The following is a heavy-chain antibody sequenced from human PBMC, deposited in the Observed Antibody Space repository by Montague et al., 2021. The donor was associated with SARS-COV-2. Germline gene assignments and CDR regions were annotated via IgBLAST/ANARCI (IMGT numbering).Heavy chain of an antibody. Sequence: SLRLSCAASGFTFGASGMNWVRQAPGKGLDWVAYISSSGATIYYADSVKGRFTISRDNARNSLFLQMSSLRADDTAVYYCVASSRWGFDYWGQETLVTVSS. CDR2: ISSSGATI. CDR1: GFTFGASG. V-gene: IGHV3-48*04. J-gene: IGHJ4*02. CDR3: VASSRWGFDY. D-gene: IGHD6-19*01.